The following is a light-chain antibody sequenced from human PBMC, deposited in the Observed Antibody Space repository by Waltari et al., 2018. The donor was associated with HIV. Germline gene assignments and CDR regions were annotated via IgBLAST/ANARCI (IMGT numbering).Light chain of an antibody. CDR1: SSDVGAYKY. V-gene: IGLV2-8*01. J-gene: IGLJ2*01. CDR2: EVS. CDR3: TSYGGSNNVL. Sequence: QSALTQPPSASGSPGQSVTISCTGTSSDVGAYKYVSWYQQHPGQAPKLVICEVSKRPSGVPDRFSGSKSGNTASLTVSGLQAEDEADYYCTSYGGSNNVLFGGGTKLTVL.